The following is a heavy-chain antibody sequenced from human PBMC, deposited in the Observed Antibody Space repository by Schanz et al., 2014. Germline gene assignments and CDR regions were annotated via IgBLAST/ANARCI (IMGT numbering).Heavy chain of an antibody. CDR2: ISHSGGSK. CDR3: AKGMRYCSGGACYDYYYYGLDV. V-gene: IGHV3-23*01. D-gene: IGHD2-15*01. CDR1: GFTFNSYA. Sequence: DVQLLESGGGLVQPGGSLRLSCAASGFTFNSYAMTWVRQAPGKGLEWVSSISHSGGSKYYADSVKGRFTISRDNSETTLYLQMNSLSANDTAVFDCAKGMRYCSGGACYDYYYYGLDVWGQGTTVTASS. J-gene: IGHJ6*02.